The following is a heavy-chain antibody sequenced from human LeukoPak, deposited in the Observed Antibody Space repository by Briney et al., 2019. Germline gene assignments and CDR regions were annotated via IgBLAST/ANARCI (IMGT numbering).Heavy chain of an antibody. V-gene: IGHV1-18*01. CDR2: ISAYNGNT. D-gene: IGHD6-19*01. CDR3: ARADIRAIASSGWYGFDF. CDR1: GHTFTSYG. Sequence: GASVKVSFKASGHTFTSYGITWVRQAPGQGLEWMGWISAYNGNTNYAQKLQGRVNMTADTSTSTAYMELRSLRSDDTAVYYGARADIRAIASSGWYGFDFWGQGTLVTVSS. J-gene: IGHJ4*02.